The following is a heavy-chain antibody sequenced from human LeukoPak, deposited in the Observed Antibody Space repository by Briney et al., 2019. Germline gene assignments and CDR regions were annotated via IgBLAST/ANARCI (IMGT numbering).Heavy chain of an antibody. D-gene: IGHD2-21*02. CDR1: GGSISSSYW. CDR3: AGAYCGGGCYSGRAFDI. CDR2: VYHSGST. Sequence: PSGTLSLTCAVSGGSISSSYWWSWVRQPPGKGLEWIGEVYHSGSTNYYPSLKSRVTISIEKSKNQFSLKLSSVTAADTAVYYCAGAYCGGGCYSGRAFDIWGQGTMVTVSS. V-gene: IGHV4-4*02. J-gene: IGHJ3*02.